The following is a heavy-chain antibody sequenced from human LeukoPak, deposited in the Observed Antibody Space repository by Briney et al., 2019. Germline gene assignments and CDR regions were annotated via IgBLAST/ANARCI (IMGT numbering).Heavy chain of an antibody. V-gene: IGHV4-59*08. CDR3: ARHTLAAAFDY. D-gene: IGHD6-19*01. Sequence: SETLPLTCTVSGGSISSYYWSWIRQPPGKGLEWIGYIYYSGSTNYNPSLKSRVTISVDTSKNQFSLKLSSVTAADTAVYYCARHTLAAAFDYWGQRTLVTVSS. CDR2: IYYSGST. J-gene: IGHJ4*02. CDR1: GGSISSYY.